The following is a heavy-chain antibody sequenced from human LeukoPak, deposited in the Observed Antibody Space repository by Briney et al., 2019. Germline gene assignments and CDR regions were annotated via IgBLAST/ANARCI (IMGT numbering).Heavy chain of an antibody. D-gene: IGHD6-19*01. J-gene: IGHJ4*02. CDR3: ARDRPAELIAVAGNFDY. CDR1: GFTFSSYS. V-gene: IGHV3-21*01. CDR2: ISSSSSYI. Sequence: PGGSLRLSCAASGFTFSSYSMNWVRQAPGKGLEWVSSISSSSSYIYYADSVKGRFTISRDNAKNSLYLQMNSLRAEDTAVYYCARDRPAELIAVAGNFDYWGQGTLVTVSS.